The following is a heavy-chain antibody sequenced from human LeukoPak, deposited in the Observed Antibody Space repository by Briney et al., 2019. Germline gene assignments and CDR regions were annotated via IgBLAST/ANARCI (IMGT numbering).Heavy chain of an antibody. J-gene: IGHJ4*02. D-gene: IGHD3-22*01. Sequence: GGSLTLFCAASGFHYSNVLVQWVRQAPGEGLVWVSHFDSYGKKTTYADSVKGRFPISRDNAKNTFYLQMNSLSVEDTAVYYCGRSSGRLYDYWGQGTLVTVSS. CDR2: FDSYGKKT. CDR3: GRSSGRLYDY. CDR1: GFHYSNVL. V-gene: IGHV3-74*01.